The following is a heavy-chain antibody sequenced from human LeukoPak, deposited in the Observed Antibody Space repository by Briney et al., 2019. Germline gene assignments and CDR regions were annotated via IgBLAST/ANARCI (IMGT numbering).Heavy chain of an antibody. CDR3: AKDCCSGGSVIAVAGIPVYYYYYMDV. CDR2: ISGSGGST. Sequence: PGGSLRLSCAASGFTFSSYGMSWVRQAPGKGLEWVSAISGSGGSTYYADSVKGRFTISRDNSKNMLYLQMNSLRAEDTAVYYCAKDCCSGGSVIAVAGIPVYYYYYMDVWGKGTTVTISS. CDR1: GFTFSSYG. J-gene: IGHJ6*03. V-gene: IGHV3-23*01. D-gene: IGHD6-19*01.